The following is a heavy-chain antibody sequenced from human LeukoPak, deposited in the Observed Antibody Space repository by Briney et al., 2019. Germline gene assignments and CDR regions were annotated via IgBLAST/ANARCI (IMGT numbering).Heavy chain of an antibody. V-gene: IGHV3-53*01. CDR3: ARSPLYSSGYFFDF. J-gene: IGHJ4*02. Sequence: GSLRLSCAASGFTVSSNYMSWVRQAPGKGLEWVSVIYSGGSTYYADSVKGRFTISRDNSKNTLYLQMNSLRAEDTAVYYCARSPLYSSGYFFDFWGQGTLVTVSS. CDR1: GFTVSSNY. CDR2: IYSGGST. D-gene: IGHD6-19*01.